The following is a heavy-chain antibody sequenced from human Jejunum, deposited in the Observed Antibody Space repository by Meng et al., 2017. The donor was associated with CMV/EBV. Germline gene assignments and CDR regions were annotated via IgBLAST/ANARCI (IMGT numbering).Heavy chain of an antibody. V-gene: IGHV3-53*01. CDR2: IYRGGTT. J-gene: IGHJ4*02. D-gene: IGHD3-10*01. CDR1: GFTVSTNY. CDR3: AKVAMIRGVVFDF. Sequence: SGFTVSTNYMSWVRQAPGKGLEWVSVIYRGGTTYYADSVKGRFTISRDNSKNTLYLQMNSLRADDTAVYYCAKVAMIRGVVFDFWGQGTLVTV.